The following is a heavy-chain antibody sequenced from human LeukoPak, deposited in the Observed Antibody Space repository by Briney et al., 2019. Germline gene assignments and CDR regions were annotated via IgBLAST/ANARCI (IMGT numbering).Heavy chain of an antibody. CDR3: ARGSPYYYGMDV. J-gene: IGHJ6*04. CDR2: VGDSGTTI. Sequence: GGSLRLFCAASGFLFSSYEVHWARHARGEGREWITHVGDSGTTIYYADCVKALFTVYRDNAKNTLYLQMNSLRAEEEAVYYCARGSPYYYGMDVWGKGTTVTVSS. V-gene: IGHV3-48*03. CDR1: GFLFSSYE.